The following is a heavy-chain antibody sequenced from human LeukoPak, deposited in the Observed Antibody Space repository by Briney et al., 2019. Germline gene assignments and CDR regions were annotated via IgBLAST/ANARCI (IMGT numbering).Heavy chain of an antibody. CDR3: ATYSGSYHVDY. J-gene: IGHJ4*02. V-gene: IGHV4-38-2*02. CDR1: GYSISSGYY. D-gene: IGHD1-26*01. CDR2: IYHSGST. Sequence: SETLSLTCTVSGYSISSGYYWGWIRQPPGKGLEWIGSIYHSGSTYYNPSLKSRVTISVDTSKNQFSLKLSSVTAADTAVYYCATYSGSYHVDYWGQGTLVTVSS.